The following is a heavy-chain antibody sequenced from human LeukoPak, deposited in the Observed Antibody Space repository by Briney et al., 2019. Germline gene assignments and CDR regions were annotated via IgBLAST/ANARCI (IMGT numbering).Heavy chain of an antibody. D-gene: IGHD2-15*01. V-gene: IGHV1-18*01. Sequence: ASLKISCKASGYTFTSYGISWVRQAPGQGLEWMGWISAYNGYAKYAQNVQRRVTMTTDTSTSTAYMDLRSLRSDDTAVDYCARNDSSAYDYWGQGTLVTVST. CDR1: GYTFTSYG. CDR3: ARNDSSAYDY. J-gene: IGHJ4*02. CDR2: ISAYNGYA.